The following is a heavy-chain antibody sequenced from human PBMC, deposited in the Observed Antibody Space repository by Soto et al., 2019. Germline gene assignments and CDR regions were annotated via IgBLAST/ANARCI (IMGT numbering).Heavy chain of an antibody. CDR3: ASVWFGELSPLGAAYDY. CDR2: INHSGST. Sequence: QVQLQQWGAGLLKPSETLSLTCAVYGGSFSGYYWSWIRQPPGKGLEWIGEINHSGSTNYNPSLKSRVTISVDTSKNQFSLKLSSVTAADTAVYYCASVWFGELSPLGAAYDYWGQGTLVTVSS. D-gene: IGHD3-10*01. CDR1: GGSFSGYY. J-gene: IGHJ4*02. V-gene: IGHV4-34*01.